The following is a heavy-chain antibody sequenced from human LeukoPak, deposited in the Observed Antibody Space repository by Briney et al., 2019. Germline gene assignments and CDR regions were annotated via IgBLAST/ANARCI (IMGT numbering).Heavy chain of an antibody. D-gene: IGHD6-19*01. V-gene: IGHV3-11*01. J-gene: IGHJ5*01. CDR2: ISSSGSSL. Sequence: GGSLRLSCAASGFTFSDNYMNWIRQAPGKGLEWVSYISSSGSSLYYAYSVKRRFTSSRDTAKTPLYLQINSMRAEATAVYYCAREVGSSGWFDYWGQGTLVTVSS. CDR1: GFTFSDNY. CDR3: AREVGSSGWFDY.